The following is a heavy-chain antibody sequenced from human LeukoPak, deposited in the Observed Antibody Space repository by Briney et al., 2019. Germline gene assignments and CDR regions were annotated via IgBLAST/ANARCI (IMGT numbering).Heavy chain of an antibody. J-gene: IGHJ4*02. V-gene: IGHV3-49*04. Sequence: GGSLRLSCAASRFTFSNYWMSWVRQAPGKGLEWVGFIRSKAYGGTTEYAASVKGRFTISRDDSKSIAYLQMNSLKTEDTAVYYCTREYGDLLHYFDYWGQGTLVTVSS. CDR1: RFTFSNYW. CDR2: IRSKAYGGTT. CDR3: TREYGDLLHYFDY. D-gene: IGHD4-17*01.